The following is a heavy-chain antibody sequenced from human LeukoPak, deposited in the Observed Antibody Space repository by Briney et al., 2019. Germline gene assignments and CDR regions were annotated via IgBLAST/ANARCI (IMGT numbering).Heavy chain of an antibody. CDR3: AKDSLTDIDY. V-gene: IGHV3-30*02. D-gene: IGHD3-9*01. CDR2: IRHDGSIK. Sequence: GGSLRLSCAASGFTFSIYGMCWVRQAPGKGLEWVAFIRHDGSIKYYADSVKGRFTISRDNSKNTLYLQLNSLRAEDTAVYYCAKDSLTDIDYWGQGTLVTVSS. CDR1: GFTFSIYG. J-gene: IGHJ4*02.